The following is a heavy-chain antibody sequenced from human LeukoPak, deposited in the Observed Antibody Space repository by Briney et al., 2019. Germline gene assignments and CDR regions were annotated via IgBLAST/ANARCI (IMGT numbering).Heavy chain of an antibody. Sequence: GGSLRLSSAASGFTFSSYSMNWVRQAPGKGLEWVSSISSSSSYIYYADSVKGRFTISRDNSKNTLYLQMNSLRAEDTAVYYCAKGGVWFGNSNPWGQGTLVTVSS. D-gene: IGHD3-10*01. CDR3: AKGGVWFGNSNP. CDR2: ISSSSSYI. V-gene: IGHV3-21*01. J-gene: IGHJ5*02. CDR1: GFTFSSYS.